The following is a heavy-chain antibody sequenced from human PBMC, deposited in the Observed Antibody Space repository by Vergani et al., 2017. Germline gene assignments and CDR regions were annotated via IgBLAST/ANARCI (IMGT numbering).Heavy chain of an antibody. CDR1: GGSISSSSYY. J-gene: IGHJ6*03. CDR3: ASQFRIAARLVDYYYYMDV. V-gene: IGHV4-39*01. D-gene: IGHD6-6*01. CDR2: IYYSGST. Sequence: QLQLQESGPGLVKPSETLSLTCTVSGGSISSSSYYWGWIRQPPGKGLEWIGSIYYSGSTYYNPSLKSRVTISVDTSKNQFSLKLSPVTAADTAVYYCASQFRIAARLVDYYYYMDVWGKGTTVTVSS.